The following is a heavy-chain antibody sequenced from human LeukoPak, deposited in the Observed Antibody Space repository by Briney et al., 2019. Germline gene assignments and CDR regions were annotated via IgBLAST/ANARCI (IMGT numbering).Heavy chain of an antibody. CDR1: GGSFSGYY. CDR2: INHSGST. V-gene: IGHV4-34*01. D-gene: IGHD2-2*01. J-gene: IGHJ5*02. CDR3: ARVYCSSTSCWSWFDP. Sequence: SETLSLTCAVYGGSFSGYYWSWVRQPLGKGLEWIGEINHSGSTNYHPSLKSRVTISVHTSKNQFSLKLISVTAADTAVYYCARVYCSSTSCWSWFDPLGQGTLVTVSS.